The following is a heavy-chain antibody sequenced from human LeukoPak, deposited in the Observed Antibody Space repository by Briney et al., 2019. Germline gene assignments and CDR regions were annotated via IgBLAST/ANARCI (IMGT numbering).Heavy chain of an antibody. CDR3: ARAHGDYVPYFDY. CDR1: GGSNGSGGYS. J-gene: IGHJ4*02. CDR2: IYHSGST. D-gene: IGHD4-17*01. V-gene: IGHV4-30-2*01. Sequence: PSETLSLTCAVSGGSNGSGGYSWSWIRQPPGKGLEWIGYIYHSGSTYYNPSLKSRVTISVDRSKNQFSLKLSSVTAADTAVYYCARAHGDYVPYFDYWGQGTLVTVSS.